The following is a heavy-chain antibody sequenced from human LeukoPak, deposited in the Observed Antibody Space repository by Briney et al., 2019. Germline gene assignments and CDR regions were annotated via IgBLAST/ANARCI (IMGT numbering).Heavy chain of an antibody. Sequence: PSETLSLTCTVSGGSISRYYWSWIRQPPGKGLEWIGCIYYSGSTNYNPSLKRRVTISLDTSKNQFSLKLSSVTAADTAVYYCAREWSNGGKNWFDPWGQGTLVTVSS. V-gene: IGHV4-59*01. J-gene: IGHJ5*02. CDR2: IYYSGST. CDR1: GGSISRYY. CDR3: AREWSNGGKNWFDP. D-gene: IGHD2-15*01.